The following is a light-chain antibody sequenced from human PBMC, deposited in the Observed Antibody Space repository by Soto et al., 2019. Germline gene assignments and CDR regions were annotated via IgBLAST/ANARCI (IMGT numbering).Light chain of an antibody. V-gene: IGLV1-40*01. CDR3: QSYDSSLSGYV. CDR2: GNS. Sequence: QPVLTQPPSVSGAPGQRVTISCTGSSANIGAGYDVHWYQQLPGTAPKLLIYGNSNRPSGVPDRFSGSKSGTSASLAITGLQAEDEADYYCQSYDSSLSGYVFGTGTKATVL. CDR1: SANIGAGYD. J-gene: IGLJ1*01.